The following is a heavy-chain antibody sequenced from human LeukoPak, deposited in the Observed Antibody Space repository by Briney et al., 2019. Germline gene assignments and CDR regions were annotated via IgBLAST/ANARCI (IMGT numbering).Heavy chain of an antibody. D-gene: IGHD6-13*01. CDR3: AERPKYSSSWYTFGEYYYYMDV. J-gene: IGHJ6*03. CDR2: MNPNSGNT. Sequence: ASVKVSCKASGSPFTSYDINWVRQATGQGLEWMGWMNPNSGNTGYAQKFQGRVTMTRNTSISTAYMELSSLRSEDTAVYYCAERPKYSSSWYTFGEYYYYMDVWGKGTTVTVSS. V-gene: IGHV1-8*01. CDR1: GSPFTSYD.